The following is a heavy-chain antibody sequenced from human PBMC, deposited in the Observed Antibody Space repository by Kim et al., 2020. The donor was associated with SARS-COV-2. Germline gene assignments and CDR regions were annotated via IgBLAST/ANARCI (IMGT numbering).Heavy chain of an antibody. J-gene: IGHJ5*02. CDR3: VGGGGWNT. CDR1: GDSVSSNSAA. D-gene: IGHD6-19*01. Sequence: SQTLSLTCAISGDSVSSNSAAWNWIRQSPSRGLEWLGRTFYRSKWYYEYALSVKNRITVNPDTSKNQFSLQLKSVTPEDTAVYYCVGGGGWNTWGQGTLVTVSS. CDR2: TFYRSKWYY. V-gene: IGHV6-1*01.